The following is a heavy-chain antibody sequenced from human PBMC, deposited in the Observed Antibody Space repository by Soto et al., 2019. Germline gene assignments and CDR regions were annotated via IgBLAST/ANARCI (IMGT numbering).Heavy chain of an antibody. CDR3: AKKAYDAVTGHYFDY. CDR1: GFTFSTYA. D-gene: IGHD3-9*01. Sequence: EVQLLESGGGLIQPGGSLRLSCAASGFTFSTYAMNWVRQTPGKGLEWVATISSSAISTNYADSVKGRFTISRDNSKNVLYLRMTSLRTEDTAVYFCAKKAYDAVTGHYFDYWGQGILVTVSS. V-gene: IGHV3-23*01. CDR2: ISSSAIST. J-gene: IGHJ4*02.